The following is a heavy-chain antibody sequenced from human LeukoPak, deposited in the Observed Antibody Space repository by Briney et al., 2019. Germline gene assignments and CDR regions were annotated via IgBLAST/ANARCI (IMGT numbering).Heavy chain of an antibody. CDR1: GFTFSSYE. CDR3: ARVRVTVTTLDY. D-gene: IGHD4-17*01. Sequence: GGSLRLTCAASGFTFSSYEVNWVRQAPGKGLEWVSYISSSGSTMYYADSVKGRFTVSRDNAKNSLFLQMNSLRAEDTAVYYCARVRVTVTTLDYWGQGALVTVSS. V-gene: IGHV3-48*03. J-gene: IGHJ4*02. CDR2: ISSSGSTM.